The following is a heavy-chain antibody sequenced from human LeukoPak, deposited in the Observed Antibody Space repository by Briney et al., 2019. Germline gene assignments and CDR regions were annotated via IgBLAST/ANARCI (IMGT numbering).Heavy chain of an antibody. D-gene: IGHD1-1*01. CDR2: INPNSGAT. J-gene: IGHJ4*02. CDR1: GYTFSGYY. Sequence: ASVKFSCKASGYTFSGYYIHWVRQAPGQGLEWMGWINPNSGATNNAQKFQGRVTVNRDRSISTVYMDLNKLRSDDTAVYYCARSRITTIPNFDYWGQGSPVTVSS. V-gene: IGHV1-2*02. CDR3: ARSRITTIPNFDY.